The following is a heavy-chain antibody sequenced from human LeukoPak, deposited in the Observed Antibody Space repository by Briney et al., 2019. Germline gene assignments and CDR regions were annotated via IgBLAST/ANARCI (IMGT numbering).Heavy chain of an antibody. CDR1: GFTFSSYS. CDR2: ISSSSSTI. V-gene: IGHV3-48*01. J-gene: IGHJ5*02. D-gene: IGHD3-22*01. Sequence: GGSLRLSCAASGFTFSSYSMNWVRQAPGKGLEWVSYISSSSSTIYYADSVKGRFTISRDNSKNTLYLQMNSLRAEDTAVYYCAREDSSGYYLNWFDPWGQGTLVTVSS. CDR3: AREDSSGYYLNWFDP.